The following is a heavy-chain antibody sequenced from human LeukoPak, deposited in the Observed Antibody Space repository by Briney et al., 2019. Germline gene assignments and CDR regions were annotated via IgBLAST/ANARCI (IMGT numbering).Heavy chain of an antibody. CDR2: IKTDGSEK. D-gene: IGHD1-26*01. J-gene: IGHJ4*02. CDR3: AKDWGGWEGVFDF. Sequence: GGSLTLSCRASGFPFGGSWMSWVRQAPGKELEWVANIKTDGSEKYYVDSVKGRFTISRDNAKNSVYLQMDSLRVEDTAAYFCAKDWGGWEGVFDFWGQGILVTVSS. CDR1: GFPFGGSW. V-gene: IGHV3-7*01.